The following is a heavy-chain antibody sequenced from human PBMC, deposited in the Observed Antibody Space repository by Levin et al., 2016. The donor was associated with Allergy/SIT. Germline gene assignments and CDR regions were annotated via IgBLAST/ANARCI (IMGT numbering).Heavy chain of an antibody. J-gene: IGHJ4*02. D-gene: IGHD6-19*01. CDR2: ISSSSSYT. Sequence: RQAPGKGLEWVSYISSSSSYTNYADSVKGRFTISRDNAKNSLYLQMNSLRAEDTAVYYCARYAAVAGNFDYWGQGTLVTVSS. V-gene: IGHV3-11*03. CDR3: ARYAAVAGNFDY.